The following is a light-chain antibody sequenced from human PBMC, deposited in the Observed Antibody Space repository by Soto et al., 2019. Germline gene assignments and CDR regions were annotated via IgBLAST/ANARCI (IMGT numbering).Light chain of an antibody. V-gene: IGKV3-11*01. CDR1: QYINTR. J-gene: IGKJ1*01. Sequence: EIVLTQSPATLSSFPGDRVTLSCRASQYINTRLAWYQHRPGQAPRLLIYQTSLRAAGIPARFSASGSGTDFTLTISDVQPEDFALYYCHQRQSWPRTFGQGTKVGI. CDR2: QTS. CDR3: HQRQSWPRT.